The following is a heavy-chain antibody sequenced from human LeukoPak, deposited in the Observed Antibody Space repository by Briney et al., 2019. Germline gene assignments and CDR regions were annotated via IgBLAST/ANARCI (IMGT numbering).Heavy chain of an antibody. D-gene: IGHD6-19*01. J-gene: IGHJ5*02. CDR1: GYSISSGYY. CDR3: ASIAVAGRWFDP. V-gene: IGHV4-38-2*02. CDR2: IYYSGST. Sequence: SETLSLTCTVSGYSISSGYYWGWIRQPPGKGLEWIGSIYYSGSTYYNPSLKSRVTISVDTSKNQFSLKLSSVTAADTAAYYCASIAVAGRWFDPWGQGTLVTVSS.